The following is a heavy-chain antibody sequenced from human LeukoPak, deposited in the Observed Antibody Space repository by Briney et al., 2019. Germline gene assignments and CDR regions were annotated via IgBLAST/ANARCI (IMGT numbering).Heavy chain of an antibody. Sequence: GGSLRLSCAASGFTFSSYSMNWVRQAPGKGLEWVSSISSSSSYIYYADSVKGRFTISRDKAKNSLYLQMNSLRAEDTAVYYCARVVAVAGPDYWGQGTLVTVSS. CDR2: ISSSSSYI. V-gene: IGHV3-21*01. D-gene: IGHD6-19*01. J-gene: IGHJ4*02. CDR1: GFTFSSYS. CDR3: ARVVAVAGPDY.